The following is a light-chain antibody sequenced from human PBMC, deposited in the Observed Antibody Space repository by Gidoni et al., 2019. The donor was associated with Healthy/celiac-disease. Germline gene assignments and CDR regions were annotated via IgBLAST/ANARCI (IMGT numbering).Light chain of an antibody. CDR2: GKT. CDR1: SLRSYY. V-gene: IGLV3-19*01. J-gene: IGLJ2*01. Sequence: SSELTQDPAVSVALGQTVRITCQGDSLRSYYASWYQQKPGQAPVLVIYGKTNRPSGIPDRFSGSSSGNTASLTITGAQAEDDADYYCNSRDSSGNHVVFGGGTKLTVL. CDR3: NSRDSSGNHVV.